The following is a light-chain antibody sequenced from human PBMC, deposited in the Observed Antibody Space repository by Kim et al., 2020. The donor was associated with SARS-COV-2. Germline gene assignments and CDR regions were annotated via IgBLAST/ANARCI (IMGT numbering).Light chain of an antibody. J-gene: IGKJ5*01. CDR1: QSVSSN. CDR2: GAS. CDR3: QQYDNWPIT. V-gene: IGKV3-15*01. Sequence: EIVMTQSPATLSVSPGERATLSCRASQSVSSNFAWYQQKPGQAPRLLIYGASTRATAIPARFSGSGSGTEFTLTISSLQSEDFAVYYCQQYDNWPITFGQGTRLEIK.